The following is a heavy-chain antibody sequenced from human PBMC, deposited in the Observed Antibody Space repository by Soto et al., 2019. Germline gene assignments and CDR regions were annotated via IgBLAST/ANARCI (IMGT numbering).Heavy chain of an antibody. V-gene: IGHV3-30*03. CDR3: PAQQQPPRAGIV. J-gene: IGHJ6*02. D-gene: IGHD6-13*01. Sequence: YVRLSCAASGFTLSSYGMHRVRQAPGKGLEWVAVISYDGSNKYYADSVKDRFTISRDNSKNTQYLQMISVRAEVTSVHYYPAQQQPPRAGIVWGQGTTVTDS. CDR1: GFTLSSYG. CDR2: ISYDGSNK.